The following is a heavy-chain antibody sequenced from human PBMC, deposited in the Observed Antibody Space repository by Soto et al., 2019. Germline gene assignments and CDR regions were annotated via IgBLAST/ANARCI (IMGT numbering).Heavy chain of an antibody. CDR2: IYRTGST. J-gene: IGHJ4*02. D-gene: IGHD1-7*01. CDR3: ASRDPGTSVDY. Sequence: ETLSLTCAVSCGSFPSNNWWTWGRQPPGQGLEWIGEIYRTGSTNYNPSLKSRVTISLDKSENQFSLKVTSLTAADTAVYYCASRDPGTSVDYWGQGTLVTVSS. V-gene: IGHV4-4*02. CDR1: CGSFPSNNW.